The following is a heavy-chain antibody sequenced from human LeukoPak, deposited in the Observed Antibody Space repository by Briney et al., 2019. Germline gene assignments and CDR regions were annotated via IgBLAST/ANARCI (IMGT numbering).Heavy chain of an antibody. D-gene: IGHD3-3*01. CDR1: GFTFSSYW. CDR3: ARYYDFWSGYRYYFDY. Sequence: GGSLRLSCAASGFTFSSYWMSCVRQAPGKGLEWVANIKQDGSEKYYVDSVKGRFTISRDNAKNSLYLQMNSLRAEDTAVYYCARYYDFWSGYRYYFDYWGQGTLVTVSS. J-gene: IGHJ4*02. V-gene: IGHV3-7*01. CDR2: IKQDGSEK.